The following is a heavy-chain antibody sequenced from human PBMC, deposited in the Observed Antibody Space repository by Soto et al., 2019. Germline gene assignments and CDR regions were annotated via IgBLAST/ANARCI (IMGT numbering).Heavy chain of an antibody. CDR1: GGSFSGYY. J-gene: IGHJ2*01. CDR2: INHSGSA. CDR3: ARAPIRIRYFDL. D-gene: IGHD2-21*01. V-gene: IGHV4-34*01. Sequence: QVQLQQWGAGLLKPSETLSLTCAVYGGSFSGYYWSWIRQPPGKGLEWIGEINHSGSANYNPSLKSRFTISVDTSKNQFSLKLSSVTAADTAVYYCARAPIRIRYFDLWGRGTLVTVSS.